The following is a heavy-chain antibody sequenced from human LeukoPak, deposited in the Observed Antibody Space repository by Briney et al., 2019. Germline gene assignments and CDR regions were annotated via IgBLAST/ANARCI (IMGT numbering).Heavy chain of an antibody. V-gene: IGHV3-53*01. CDR3: AREGDHGAPEF. Sequence: GGSPRLSCAASGFTANSNYMSWVRQAPGKGLEWVSNIYSGGSTYYADSVKGRFTISRDNSKSTMYLQMNSLRAEDTAVYYCAREGDHGAPEFWGQGTLVTVSS. D-gene: IGHD4-17*01. J-gene: IGHJ4*02. CDR1: GFTANSNY. CDR2: IYSGGST.